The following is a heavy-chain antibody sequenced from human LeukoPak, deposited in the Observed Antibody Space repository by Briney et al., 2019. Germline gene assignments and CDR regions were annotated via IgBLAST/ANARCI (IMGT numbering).Heavy chain of an antibody. Sequence: SETLSLTCTVSGGSISRDYWSWIRQPAGKGLEWIGRIYTSGSTNYNPSLKSRVTISVDTSKNQFSLKLSSVTAADTAVYYCARVGGSSWYRNDAFDIWGQGTMVTVSS. CDR2: IYTSGST. V-gene: IGHV4-4*07. J-gene: IGHJ3*02. CDR3: ARVGGSSWYRNDAFDI. D-gene: IGHD6-13*01. CDR1: GGSISRDY.